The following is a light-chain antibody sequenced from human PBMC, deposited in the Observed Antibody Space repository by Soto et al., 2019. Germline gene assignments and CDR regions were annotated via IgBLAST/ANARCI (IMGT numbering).Light chain of an antibody. CDR3: QQYDSFPIT. CDR2: DAS. Sequence: DIQMTQSPSSLSASVGDRVTITCQASQDISNHLNWYQQKPGKATRLLIYDASNLETGVPSRFSGSGSGTDFTVTISSLQPEDIATYYCQQYDSFPITFGQGTRLEIK. V-gene: IGKV1-33*01. J-gene: IGKJ5*01. CDR1: QDISNH.